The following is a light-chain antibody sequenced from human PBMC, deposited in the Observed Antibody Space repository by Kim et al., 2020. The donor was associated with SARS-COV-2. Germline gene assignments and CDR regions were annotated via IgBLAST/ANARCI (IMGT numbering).Light chain of an antibody. Sequence: GHSFTISCPGTSSDVGGYNYVSWYQQHPGKAPKLMIYRVSHRPSGVSNRFSGSKSGNTASLTISGLQAEDEADYYCSSYTSSSTVVFGGGTKLTVL. CDR3: SSYTSSSTVV. CDR2: RVS. CDR1: SSDVGGYNY. V-gene: IGLV2-14*03. J-gene: IGLJ2*01.